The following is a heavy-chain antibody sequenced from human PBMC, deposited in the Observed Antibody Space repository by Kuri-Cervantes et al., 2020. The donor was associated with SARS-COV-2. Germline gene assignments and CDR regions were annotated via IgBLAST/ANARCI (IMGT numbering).Heavy chain of an antibody. CDR3: ARLGGTVSGEYYFDY. J-gene: IGHJ4*02. Sequence: SVKVSCKASGGTFRSYVISWVRQAPGQGLEWMGGIIPIFGTAKYAQKFQGRGTISTDESTHTAYMELSSLRSEDPAVYYCARLGGTVSGEYYFDYWGQGTLVTVSS. V-gene: IGHV1-69*05. CDR2: IIPIFGTA. D-gene: IGHD3-16*01. CDR1: GGTFRSYV.